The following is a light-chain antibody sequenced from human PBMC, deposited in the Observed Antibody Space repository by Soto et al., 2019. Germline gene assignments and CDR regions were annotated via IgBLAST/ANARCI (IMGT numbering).Light chain of an antibody. J-gene: IGKJ4*01. V-gene: IGKV3D-15*01. CDR3: QQYNNWPLA. CDR1: QSVGSK. CDR2: DAS. Sequence: EIVMTQSPPTLSVSPGERATLSCRASQSVGSKLAWYQQRPGQAPRLLIYDASNRATGIPARFSGSGSGTEFSLTISSLQSEDFAVYYCQQYNNWPLAFGGGTRVEIK.